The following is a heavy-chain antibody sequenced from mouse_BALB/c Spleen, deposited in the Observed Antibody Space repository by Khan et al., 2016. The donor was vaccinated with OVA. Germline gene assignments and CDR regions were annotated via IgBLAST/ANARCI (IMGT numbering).Heavy chain of an antibody. CDR2: INTYTGEP. CDR3: ARASKPDY. V-gene: IGHV9-3-1*01. D-gene: IGHD2-10*02. CDR1: GYTFTNYG. Sequence: QIQLVQSGPELKKPGETVKISCKASGYTFTNYGMNWVKQAPRKGLKWMGWINTYTGEPTYADDFKGRFAFSLETSASTAYLQINNLKNEDTATYVCARASKPDYWGQGTTLTVSS. J-gene: IGHJ2*01.